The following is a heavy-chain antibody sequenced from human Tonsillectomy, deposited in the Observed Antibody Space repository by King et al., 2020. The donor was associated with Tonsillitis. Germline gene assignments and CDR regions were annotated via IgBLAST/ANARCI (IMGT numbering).Heavy chain of an antibody. CDR1: GGSITNYY. CDR3: AGQPPATAAFDM. Sequence: QLQESGPGLVKPSETLSLTCTVSGGSITNYYWSWIRQTPGKGLEWIGYIYYSGGTNYNPSLKRRVTISVDTSKDQFPRILSSVTAADTAVYYCAGQPPATAAFDMWGQGTMVTVSS. J-gene: IGHJ3*02. D-gene: IGHD2-2*01. V-gene: IGHV4-59*08. CDR2: IYYSGGT.